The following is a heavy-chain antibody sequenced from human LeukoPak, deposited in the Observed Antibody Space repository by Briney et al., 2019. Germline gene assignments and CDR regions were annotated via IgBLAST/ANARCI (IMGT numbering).Heavy chain of an antibody. D-gene: IGHD6-13*01. J-gene: IGHJ5*02. CDR3: ARQESTTWYGDWFDP. V-gene: IGHV4-59*08. CDR1: GGSISGYY. CDR2: MFYSGST. Sequence: SETLSLTCTVSGGSISGYYWSWLRQPPGKGLEWIGYMFYSGSTNYNPSLKSRVSISVGTSRNQVSLKLSSVTAADTAVYYCARQESTTWYGDWFDPWGQGILVTVSS.